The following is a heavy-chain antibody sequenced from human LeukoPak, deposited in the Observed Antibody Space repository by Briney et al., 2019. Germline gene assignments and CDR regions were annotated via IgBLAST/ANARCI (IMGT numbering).Heavy chain of an antibody. V-gene: IGHV3-7*01. D-gene: IGHD3-16*02. CDR2: IKQDGSEK. J-gene: IGHJ4*02. CDR1: GFTFSSYW. CDR3: ARDGTFGGVIVRWLDY. Sequence: GGSLRLSCAASGFTFSSYWMSWVRQAPGKGLEWVANIKQDGSEKYYVDSVKGRFTISRDNAKNSLYPQMNSLRAEDTAVYYCARDGTFGGVIVRWLDYWGQGTLVTVSS.